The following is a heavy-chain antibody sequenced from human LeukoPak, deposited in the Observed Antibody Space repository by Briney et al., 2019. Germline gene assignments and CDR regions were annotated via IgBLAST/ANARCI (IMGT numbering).Heavy chain of an antibody. V-gene: IGHV4-39*07. CDR1: GGSISSSSYY. D-gene: IGHD3-22*01. CDR2: IYYSGST. Sequence: SETLCLTCTVSGGSISSSSYYWGWIRQPPGKGLEWIGSIYYSGSTYYNPSLKSRVTISVDTSKNQFSLKLSSVTAADTAVYYCARATYYYDSSGYDTVYYFDYWGQGTLVTVSS. J-gene: IGHJ4*02. CDR3: ARATYYYDSSGYDTVYYFDY.